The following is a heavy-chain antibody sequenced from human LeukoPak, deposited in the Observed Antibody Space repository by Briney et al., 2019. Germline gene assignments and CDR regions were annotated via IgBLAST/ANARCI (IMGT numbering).Heavy chain of an antibody. V-gene: IGHV4-39*01. CDR1: GDSISTSNSY. Sequence: SETLSLTCTVSGDSISTSNSYWGWIRQPPGKGLEWIGSIYYSGNTYYNASLKSQVSISIDTSKNQFSLKLTSVTAADTAVYYCARQTGSGLFILPGGQGTLVTVSS. D-gene: IGHD3/OR15-3a*01. J-gene: IGHJ4*02. CDR2: IYYSGNT. CDR3: ARQTGSGLFILP.